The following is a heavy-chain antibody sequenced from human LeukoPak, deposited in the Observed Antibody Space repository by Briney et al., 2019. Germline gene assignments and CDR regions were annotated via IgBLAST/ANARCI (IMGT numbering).Heavy chain of an antibody. Sequence: SETLSLTCTVSGGSISSYYWSWIRQPPGKGLEWIGYIYYSGSTNYNPSLKSRVTISVDTSKNQFSLKLSSVTAADTAVYYCARFGVVTIWGQGTPVTVSS. CDR2: IYYSGST. V-gene: IGHV4-59*01. D-gene: IGHD3-3*01. J-gene: IGHJ4*02. CDR3: ARFGVVTI. CDR1: GGSISSYY.